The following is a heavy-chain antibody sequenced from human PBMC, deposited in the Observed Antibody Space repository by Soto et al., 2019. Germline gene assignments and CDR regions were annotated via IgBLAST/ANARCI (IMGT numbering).Heavy chain of an antibody. Sequence: ASVKVSCKASGYTFTSYDINWVRQATGQGPVWMGWMNPNSGNTGYAQKFQGRVTMTRNTSISTAYMELSSLRSEDTAVYYCARGRRGHYQWDNYYYYMDVWGKGTTVTVAS. D-gene: IGHD1-26*01. CDR1: GYTFTSYD. CDR3: ARGRRGHYQWDNYYYYMDV. CDR2: MNPNSGNT. J-gene: IGHJ6*03. V-gene: IGHV1-8*01.